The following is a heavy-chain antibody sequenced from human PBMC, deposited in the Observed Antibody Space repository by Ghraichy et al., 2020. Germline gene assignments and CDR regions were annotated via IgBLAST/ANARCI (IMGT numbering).Heavy chain of an antibody. V-gene: IGHV4-59*08. CDR3: ARLGEDTAMPILY. D-gene: IGHD5-18*01. CDR1: GGSISSYY. Sequence: SETLSLTCTVSGGSISSYYWSWIRQPPGKGLEWIGYIYYSGSTNYNPSLKSRVTISVDTSKNQFSLKLSSVTAADTAVYYCARLGEDTAMPILYWGQGTLVTVSS. J-gene: IGHJ4*02. CDR2: IYYSGST.